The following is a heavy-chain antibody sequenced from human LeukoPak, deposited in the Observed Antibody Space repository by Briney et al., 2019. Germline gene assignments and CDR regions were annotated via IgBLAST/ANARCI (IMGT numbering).Heavy chain of an antibody. CDR2: IYYSGSS. D-gene: IGHD2-15*01. J-gene: IGHJ6*02. Sequence: SETLSFTCTVSGGSISRYYWSWIRQPPGKGLEWIGDIYYSGSSNYNPSLRSRVTISVDTAKNQFSLKLSSLTTADTAVYYCARHGLGGGRSGSGMDVWGQGTTVTVSS. CDR3: ARHGLGGGRSGSGMDV. CDR1: GGSISRYY. V-gene: IGHV4-59*01.